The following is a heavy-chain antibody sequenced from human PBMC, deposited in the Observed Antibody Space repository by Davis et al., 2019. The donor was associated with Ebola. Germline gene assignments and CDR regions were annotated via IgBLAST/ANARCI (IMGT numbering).Heavy chain of an antibody. CDR3: ARDSYWGYFDY. Sequence: PSVTLSLTCNVSGGSITGHYWSWIRQPPGKGLEWLGYISDTGKIKYNPSLKSRVTMLVDTSKNQFSLKLSSVTAADTAVYSCARDSYWGYFDYWGRGTLVTVSS. CDR2: ISDTGKI. J-gene: IGHJ4*02. CDR1: GGSITGHY. D-gene: IGHD3-16*01. V-gene: IGHV4-59*11.